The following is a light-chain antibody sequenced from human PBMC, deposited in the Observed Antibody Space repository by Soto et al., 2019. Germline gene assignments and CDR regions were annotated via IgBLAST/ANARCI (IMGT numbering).Light chain of an antibody. Sequence: DIVMTQSPLSLPVTPGEPASICCRSSQSLLHSNGYIYLDWYLQKPGQSPQLLIYLVSNRASGVPDSFSGSGSGTDFTLTVNSLQPEDFATYYCQQSYSPPTTFGQGTRLEIK. CDR3: QQSYSPPTT. J-gene: IGKJ5*01. CDR1: QSLLHSNGYIY. CDR2: LVS. V-gene: IGKV2-28*01.